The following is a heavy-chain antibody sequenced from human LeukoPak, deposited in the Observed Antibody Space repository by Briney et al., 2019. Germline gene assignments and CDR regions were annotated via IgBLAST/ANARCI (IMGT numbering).Heavy chain of an antibody. CDR3: ARSWELSIFGSLDP. V-gene: IGHV1-3*03. Sequence: ASVKVSCKASGYTFTTYGISWVRQAPGQGLEWMGWINAGNGNTKYSQEFQGRVTITRDTSASTAYMELSSLRSEDMAVYYCARSWELSIFGSLDPWGQGTLVTVSS. CDR1: GYTFTTYG. CDR2: INAGNGNT. D-gene: IGHD1-26*01. J-gene: IGHJ5*02.